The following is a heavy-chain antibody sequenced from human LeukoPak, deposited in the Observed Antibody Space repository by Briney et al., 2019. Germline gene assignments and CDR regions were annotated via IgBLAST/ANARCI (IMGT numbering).Heavy chain of an antibody. Sequence: GGSLRLSCAASGFTFSSYSMNWVRQAPGKGLEWVSSISSSSSCIYYADSVKGRFTISRDNSKNTLYLQMNSLRAEDTAVYYCAKEHERLALVTFPALFDFWGQGILVTVSS. CDR2: ISSSSSCI. V-gene: IGHV3-21*04. J-gene: IGHJ4*02. CDR3: AKEHERLALVTFPALFDF. CDR1: GFTFSSYS. D-gene: IGHD6-25*01.